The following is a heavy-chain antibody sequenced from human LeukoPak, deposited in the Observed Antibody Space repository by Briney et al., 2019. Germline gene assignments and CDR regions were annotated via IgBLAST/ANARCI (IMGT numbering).Heavy chain of an antibody. CDR2: IYSSGST. J-gene: IGHJ6*03. V-gene: IGHV4-39*07. CDR1: GASINSGSNY. Sequence: PSETLSLTCRVSGASINSGSNYWGWIRQPPGKTLEWIGSIYSSGSTYYNPSLKSRVIIIIDTPKNHFSLKVSSVTAADTAVYYCARERAARRANHYYYYYMDVWGKGTTVTVSS. CDR3: ARERAARRANHYYYYYMDV. D-gene: IGHD6-6*01.